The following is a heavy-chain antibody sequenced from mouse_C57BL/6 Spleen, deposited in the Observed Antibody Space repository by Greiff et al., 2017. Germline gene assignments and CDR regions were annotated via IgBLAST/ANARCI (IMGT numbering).Heavy chain of an antibody. Sequence: QVQLQQSGPGLVQPSQCLSLTCTVSGFSLTSYGVHWVRQSPGKGLEWLGVIWSGGSTDYYAAFISSLSISKDNYKSQVFFNMTSLQADDTAIYYCDKEAGWTMDYWGQGTSVTVSS. V-gene: IGHV2-2*01. CDR1: GFSLTSYG. CDR2: IWSGGST. D-gene: IGHD2-3*01. J-gene: IGHJ4*01. CDR3: DKEAGWTMDY.